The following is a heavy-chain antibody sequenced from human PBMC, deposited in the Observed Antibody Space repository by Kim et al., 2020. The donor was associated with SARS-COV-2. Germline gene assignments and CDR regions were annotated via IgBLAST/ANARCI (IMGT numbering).Heavy chain of an antibody. V-gene: IGHV3-23*01. D-gene: IGHD3-3*01. CDR1: GFTFSSYA. CDR3: AKIRVEAIFGVVIGNWFDP. CDR2: ISGSGGST. J-gene: IGHJ5*02. Sequence: GGSLRLSCAASGFTFSSYAMSWVRQAPGKGLEWVSAISGSGGSTYYADSVKGRFTISRDNSKNTLYLQMNSLRAEDTAVYYRAKIRVEAIFGVVIGNWFDPWGQGTLVTVSS.